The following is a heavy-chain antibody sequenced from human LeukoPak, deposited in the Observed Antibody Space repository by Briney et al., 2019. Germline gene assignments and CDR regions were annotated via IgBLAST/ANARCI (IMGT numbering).Heavy chain of an antibody. Sequence: PSETLSLTCTVSGGSISSGGFYWSWIRQYPGKGLEWIGTMYYSGSTYYNPSLKSRVNILVDASKNQFSLKLSSVTAADTAVYYCARVSYVVWWLDPWGQGTLVTVSS. CDR1: GGSISSGGFY. J-gene: IGHJ5*02. CDR2: MYYSGST. V-gene: IGHV4-31*03. CDR3: ARVSYVVWWLDP. D-gene: IGHD3-16*01.